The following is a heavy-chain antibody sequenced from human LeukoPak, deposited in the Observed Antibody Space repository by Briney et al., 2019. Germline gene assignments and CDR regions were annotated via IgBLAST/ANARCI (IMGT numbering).Heavy chain of an antibody. J-gene: IGHJ3*02. CDR1: GGSISSYY. CDR3: ARVWSGYDVFDI. V-gene: IGHV4-59*01. Sequence: SETLSLTCTVSGGSISSYYWSWIRQPPGKGLEWIGYIYYSGSTNYNPSLKSRVTISVDTSKNQFSLKLSSVTAADTAVYYCARVWSGYDVFDIWGQGTMVTVSS. D-gene: IGHD3-3*01. CDR2: IYYSGST.